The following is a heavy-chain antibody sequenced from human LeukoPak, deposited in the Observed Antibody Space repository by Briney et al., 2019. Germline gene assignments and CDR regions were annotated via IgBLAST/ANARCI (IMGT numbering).Heavy chain of an antibody. CDR1: GFTFSSYW. V-gene: IGHV3-7*03. Sequence: GGSLRLSCAASGFTFSSYWMSWVRQAPGKGLEWVANIKQDGSEKYYVDSVKGRFTISRDNAKNSLYLQMNSLRAEDTAVYYCARHGGSWYYYYGMDVWGQGTTVTVSS. D-gene: IGHD2-15*01. CDR2: IKQDGSEK. J-gene: IGHJ6*02. CDR3: ARHGGSWYYYYGMDV.